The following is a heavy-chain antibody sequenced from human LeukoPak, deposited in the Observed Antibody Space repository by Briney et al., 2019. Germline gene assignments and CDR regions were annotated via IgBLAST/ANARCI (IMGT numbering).Heavy chain of an antibody. D-gene: IGHD6-6*01. V-gene: IGHV3-74*01. CDR3: ARTGIAARPTVWSDP. J-gene: IGHJ5*02. CDR2: INSDGSST. Sequence: GGSLRLSCAASGFTFSSYWMHWVRQAPGKGLVWVSHINSDGSSTNYADSVKGRFTISRDNAKNTLYLQTNSLRAEDTAVYYCARTGIAARPTVWSDPWGQGTLVTVSS. CDR1: GFTFSSYW.